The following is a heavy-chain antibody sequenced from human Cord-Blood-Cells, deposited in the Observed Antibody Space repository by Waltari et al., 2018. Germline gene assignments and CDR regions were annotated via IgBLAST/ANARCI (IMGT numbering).Heavy chain of an antibody. CDR1: GGTFSSYE. D-gene: IGHD1-26*01. Sequence: QVQLVQSGAEVKKPASSVKVSCKASGGTFSSYEISWVRQAPGQGLEWMGGIIPIFGTANYAQKFQGRVTITADESTSTAYMELSSLRSEDTAVYYCARDQGSGGWGYFDYWGQGTLVTVSS. J-gene: IGHJ4*02. V-gene: IGHV1-69*01. CDR2: IIPIFGTA. CDR3: ARDQGSGGWGYFDY.